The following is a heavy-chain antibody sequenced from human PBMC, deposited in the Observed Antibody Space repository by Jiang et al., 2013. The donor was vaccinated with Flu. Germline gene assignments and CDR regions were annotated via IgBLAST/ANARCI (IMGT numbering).Heavy chain of an antibody. CDR3: ATSSLFLEWLLYRFGAFDI. V-gene: IGHV7-4-1*02. CDR1: GYTFTSYA. D-gene: IGHD3-3*01. CDR2: INTNTGNP. Sequence: QSGSELKKPGASVKVSCKASGYTFTSYAMNWVRQAPGQGLEWMGWINTNTGNPTYAQGFTGRFVFSLDTSVSTAYLQISSLKAEDTAVYYCATSSLFLEWLLYRFGAFDIWGQGTMVTVSS. J-gene: IGHJ3*02.